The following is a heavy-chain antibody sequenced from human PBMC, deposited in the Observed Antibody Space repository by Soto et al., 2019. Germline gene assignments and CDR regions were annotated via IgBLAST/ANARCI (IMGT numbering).Heavy chain of an antibody. Sequence: PSETLSLTCAVSGDSITSRGSSWAWIRQPPGKGLEWLGYIYHSGSTFYNPSLRSRVTISVDRSKNQFSLKVNSVTAADTAMDYGARAGAKRISEWPNWFDPWGQGTLVTVS. J-gene: IGHJ5*02. D-gene: IGHD3-3*01. V-gene: IGHV4-30-2*01. CDR3: ARAGAKRISEWPNWFDP. CDR2: IYHSGST. CDR1: GDSITSRGSS.